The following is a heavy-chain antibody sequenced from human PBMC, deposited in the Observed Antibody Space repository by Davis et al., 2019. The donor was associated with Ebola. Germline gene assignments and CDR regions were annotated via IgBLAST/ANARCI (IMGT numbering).Heavy chain of an antibody. J-gene: IGHJ5*02. Sequence: GGSLRLSCAASGFTFDDYAMHWVRQAPGKGLEWVSGISWNSGSIGYADSVKGRFTISRDNAKNSLYLQMNSLRAEDTAAYYCARDIDWFDPWGQGTLVTVSS. CDR1: GFTFDDYA. V-gene: IGHV3-9*01. CDR2: ISWNSGSI. CDR3: ARDIDWFDP.